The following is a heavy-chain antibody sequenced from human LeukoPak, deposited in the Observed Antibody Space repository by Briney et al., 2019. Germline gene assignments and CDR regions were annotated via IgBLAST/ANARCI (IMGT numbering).Heavy chain of an antibody. CDR3: ARVGDSYGPYYFDY. J-gene: IGHJ4*02. V-gene: IGHV4-39*01. Sequence: SETLSLTCTVSGGSISSSSYYWGWIRQPPGKGLEWIGSIYYSGSTYYNPSLKSRVTISVDTSKNQFSLKLSSVTAADTAVYYCARVGDSYGPYYFDYWGQGTLVTVSP. CDR1: GGSISSSSYY. D-gene: IGHD5-18*01. CDR2: IYYSGST.